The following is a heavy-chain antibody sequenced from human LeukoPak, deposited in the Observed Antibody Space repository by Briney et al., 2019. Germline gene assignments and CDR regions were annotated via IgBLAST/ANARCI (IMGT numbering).Heavy chain of an antibody. V-gene: IGHV3-23*01. Sequence: PGGSLRLSCVASGFTVSSNYMSWVRQAPGQGLEWVSAISGSGGGTYYADSVKGRFTISRDNSKNTLYLQMNSLRAEDTAVYYCAKLGTTVTTYYYYYMDVWGKGTTVTVSS. J-gene: IGHJ6*03. CDR2: ISGSGGGT. D-gene: IGHD4-17*01. CDR1: GFTVSSNY. CDR3: AKLGTTVTTYYYYYMDV.